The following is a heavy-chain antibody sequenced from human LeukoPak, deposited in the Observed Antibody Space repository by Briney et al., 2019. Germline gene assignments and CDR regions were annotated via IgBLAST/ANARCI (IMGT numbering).Heavy chain of an antibody. V-gene: IGHV5-51*01. J-gene: IGHJ6*03. CDR3: ARRGYNWNSHYYMDV. CDR1: GYSFTSYW. Sequence: PGESLKISCKASGYSFTSYWIGWVRQMPGKGLEWMGIIYPGDSDTRYSPSFQGQVTISADKSISTAYLQWSSLKASDTAMYYCARRGYNWNSHYYMDVWGKGTTVTVSS. CDR2: IYPGDSDT. D-gene: IGHD1-7*01.